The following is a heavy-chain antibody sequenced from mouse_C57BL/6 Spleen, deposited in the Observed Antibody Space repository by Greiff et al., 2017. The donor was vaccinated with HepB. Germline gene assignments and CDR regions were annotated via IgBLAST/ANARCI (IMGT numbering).Heavy chain of an antibody. CDR3: ARSAQAYFDY. Sequence: VQLQESGAELVRPGTSVKMSCKASGYTFTNYWIGWAKQRPGQGLEWIGDIYPGGGYTNYNEKFKGKATLTADKSSSTAYMQFSSLTSEDSAIYYCARSAQAYFDYWGQGTTLTVSS. CDR1: GYTFTNYW. J-gene: IGHJ2*01. V-gene: IGHV1-63*01. D-gene: IGHD3-2*02. CDR2: IYPGGGYT.